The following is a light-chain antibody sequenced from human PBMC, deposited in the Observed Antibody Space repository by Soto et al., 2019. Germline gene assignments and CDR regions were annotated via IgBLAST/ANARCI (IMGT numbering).Light chain of an antibody. CDR1: QSISTW. J-gene: IGKJ1*01. V-gene: IGKV1-5*03. Sequence: DIQMTQSPSTLSASVGDRVTMTCRASQSISTWLAWYQQRPGRAPKLLIYRASILEDGVPSTFNGSASGTEFTLTISSLQPDDFATYYCQQYNTFPWTFGQGTKVEIK. CDR2: RAS. CDR3: QQYNTFPWT.